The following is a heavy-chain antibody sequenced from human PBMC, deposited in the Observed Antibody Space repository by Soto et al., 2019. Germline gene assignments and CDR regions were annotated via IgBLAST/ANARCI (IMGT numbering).Heavy chain of an antibody. J-gene: IGHJ6*03. D-gene: IGHD2-2*01. Sequence: GGSLRLSCAASGLSFSNYAMTWVRQAPGKGLEWVSGISGSGGTTFYAGSVKGRFAISRDNSKNTLYLQINSLRAEDTALYYCALRYCSRTTCPPLNSYFYMDVWGKGTTVTVSS. CDR1: GLSFSNYA. CDR3: ALRYCSRTTCPPLNSYFYMDV. CDR2: ISGSGGTT. V-gene: IGHV3-23*01.